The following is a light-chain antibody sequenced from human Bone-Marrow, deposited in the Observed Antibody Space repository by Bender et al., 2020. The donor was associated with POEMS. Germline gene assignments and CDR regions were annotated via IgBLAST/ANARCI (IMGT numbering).Light chain of an antibody. CDR3: QSYDNSLSGSV. J-gene: IGLJ2*01. V-gene: IGLV1-44*01. CDR1: SIGRNP. CDR2: ADD. Sequence: QSVLTQPPSASGTPGQRVTISCSGGSIGRNPINWYQQLPGTAPRLVIYADDRRPSGVPNRFSASKSGSSASLAISGLQAEDEADYFCQSYDNSLSGSVFGGGTKLTVL.